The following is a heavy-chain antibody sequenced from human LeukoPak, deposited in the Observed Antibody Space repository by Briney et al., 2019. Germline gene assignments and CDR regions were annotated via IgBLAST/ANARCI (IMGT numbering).Heavy chain of an antibody. CDR3: ARTWDSSGYYYGYYFDY. CDR1: GGSFSGYY. J-gene: IGHJ4*02. CDR2: INHSGST. D-gene: IGHD3-22*01. V-gene: IGHV4-34*01. Sequence: SETLSLTCAVYGGSFSGYYWSWIRQPPGKGLEWIGEINHSGSTNYNPSLKSRVTISVDTSKNQFSLKLSSVTAADTAVYYCARTWDSSGYYYGYYFDYWGQGTLVTVSS.